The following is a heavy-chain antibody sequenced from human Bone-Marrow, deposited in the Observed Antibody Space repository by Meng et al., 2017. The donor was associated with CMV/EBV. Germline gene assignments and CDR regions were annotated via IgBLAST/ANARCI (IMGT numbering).Heavy chain of an antibody. CDR2: ISGSGGST. CDR1: GFTFSSYA. D-gene: IGHD4-11*01. CDR3: AKNRYSNYVGIDP. V-gene: IGHV3-23*01. J-gene: IGHJ5*02. Sequence: EGKLWGVGGGLVQPGGSLSPSCAASGFTFSSYAMSWVRQAPGKGLEWVSAISGSGGSTYYADSVKGRFTISRDNSKNTLYLQMNSLRAEDTAVYYCAKNRYSNYVGIDPWGQGTLVTVSS.